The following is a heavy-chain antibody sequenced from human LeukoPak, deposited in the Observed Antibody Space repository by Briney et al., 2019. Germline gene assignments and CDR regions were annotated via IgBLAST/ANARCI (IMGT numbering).Heavy chain of an antibody. J-gene: IGHJ4*02. CDR3: AKERYCSTTTCPFDS. Sequence: PGGSLRLSCAASGFTFSSYGMHWVRQAPGKGLEWVAFIRYDGNDKYYADSVKGRFTISRDNSKNALFLQMDSLRLEDTAVYYCAKERYCSTTTCPFDSWGQGTLVTVSS. D-gene: IGHD2-2*01. V-gene: IGHV3-30*02. CDR2: IRYDGNDK. CDR1: GFTFSSYG.